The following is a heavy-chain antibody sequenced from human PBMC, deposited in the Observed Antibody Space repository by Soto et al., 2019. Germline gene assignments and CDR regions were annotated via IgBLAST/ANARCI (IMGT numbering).Heavy chain of an antibody. J-gene: IGHJ3*02. CDR3: ASAIHHHAFDI. CDR1: GFTFSSYS. V-gene: IGHV3-21*01. D-gene: IGHD5-18*01. CDR2: ISSSSSYI. Sequence: GGSLRLSCAASGFTFSSYSMNWVRQAPGKGLEWVSSISSSSSYIYYADSVKGRFTISRDNAKNSLYLQMNSLRAEDTAVYYCASAIHHHAFDIWGQGPMVTVSS.